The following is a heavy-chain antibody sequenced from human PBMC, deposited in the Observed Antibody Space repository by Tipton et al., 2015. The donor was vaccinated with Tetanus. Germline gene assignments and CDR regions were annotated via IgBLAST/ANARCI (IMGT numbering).Heavy chain of an antibody. CDR3: ARDPVVVTAIPYYFDS. D-gene: IGHD2-21*02. CDR1: GFSFDDFT. J-gene: IGHJ4*02. Sequence: SLRLSCAAAGFSFDDFTMAWVRQPPGKGLEWVSSISSVGNYMYYADSVKGRFTIPRDNAKNSLFLQMNSLRAEDTAVYYCARDPVVVTAIPYYFDSWGQGTVVSVSS. CDR2: ISSVGNYM. V-gene: IGHV3-21*06.